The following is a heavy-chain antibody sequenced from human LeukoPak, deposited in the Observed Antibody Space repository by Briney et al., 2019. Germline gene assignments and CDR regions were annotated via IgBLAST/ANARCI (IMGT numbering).Heavy chain of an antibody. Sequence: GGSLRLSCAASGSTFSNFWMNWVRQAPGKGLEWVSVIYSGTNTYYADSVKGRFTISRDNSKNTLYLQMNNLRAEDTAVYYCASNYYDATGTWGQGTLVTVSS. V-gene: IGHV3-53*01. CDR1: GSTFSNFW. D-gene: IGHD3-22*01. J-gene: IGHJ4*02. CDR3: ASNYYDATGT. CDR2: IYSGTNT.